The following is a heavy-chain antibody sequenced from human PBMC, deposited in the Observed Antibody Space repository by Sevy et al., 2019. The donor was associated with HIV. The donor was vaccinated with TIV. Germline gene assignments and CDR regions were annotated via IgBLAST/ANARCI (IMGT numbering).Heavy chain of an antibody. CDR3: VGPKLTYTNGWHYFDY. CDR2: IRHGGYT. V-gene: IGHV4-39*01. D-gene: IGHD2-8*01. J-gene: IGHJ4*02. CDR1: GASISNTAYY. Sequence: SETLSLTCIVSGASISNTAYYWGWVRQSPGKGLEWIASIRHGGYTFYNPSLKSRVTISAHTSKNQFSLKLTSVSAADTSIYYCVGPKLTYTNGWHYFDYWGQGTVVTVSS.